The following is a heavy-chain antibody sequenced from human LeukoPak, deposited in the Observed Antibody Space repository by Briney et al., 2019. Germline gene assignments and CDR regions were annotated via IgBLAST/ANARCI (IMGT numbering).Heavy chain of an antibody. CDR2: IRSKTYGGTT. Sequence: GGSLRLSCTASGFTFGDYAMSWFRQAPGKGLEWVGFIRSKTYGGTTEYAASVKGRFTISRDDSKNIAYLQMNSLKTEDTAVYYCTRDWEMFAFDIWGQGTMVTVSS. D-gene: IGHD1-26*01. J-gene: IGHJ3*02. CDR3: TRDWEMFAFDI. CDR1: GFTFGDYA. V-gene: IGHV3-49*03.